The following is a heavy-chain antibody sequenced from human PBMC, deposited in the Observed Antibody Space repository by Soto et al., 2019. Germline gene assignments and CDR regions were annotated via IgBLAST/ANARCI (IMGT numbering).Heavy chain of an antibody. CDR3: AKDHPTAGTCPDY. Sequence: SQTLSLTCAISGDSVSSNSAAWNWIRQSPSRGLEWLGRTYYRSKWYNDYAVSVKSRITVNPDTSKNQFSLQLNSVTPEDTAVYYCAKDHPTAGTCPDYWGQGTLVTVSS. D-gene: IGHD6-13*01. CDR2: TYYRSKWYN. V-gene: IGHV6-1*01. CDR1: GDSVSSNSAA. J-gene: IGHJ4*02.